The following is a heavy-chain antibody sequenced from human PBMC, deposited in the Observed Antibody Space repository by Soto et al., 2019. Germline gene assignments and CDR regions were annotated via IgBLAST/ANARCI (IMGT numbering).Heavy chain of an antibody. J-gene: IGHJ4*02. Sequence: GGSLRLSCAGSPYIFSSYAMTWVRQAPGKGLEWVSTISGSGSSTYDADSVKGRFTVSRDNSNNTLYLQMNSLRAEDTAIYYCVRLVHGGFDFWGQGTLVTVSS. D-gene: IGHD2-8*01. V-gene: IGHV3-23*01. CDR1: PYIFSSYA. CDR2: ISGSGSST. CDR3: VRLVHGGFDF.